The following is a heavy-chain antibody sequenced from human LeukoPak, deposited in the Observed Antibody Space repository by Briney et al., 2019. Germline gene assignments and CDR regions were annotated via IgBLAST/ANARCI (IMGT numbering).Heavy chain of an antibody. CDR3: ARARLTDYVWGRRTFDI. V-gene: IGHV3-48*03. J-gene: IGHJ3*02. D-gene: IGHD3-16*01. CDR1: GFTFSSYE. Sequence: GGSLRLSCAVSGFTFSSYEMNWVRQAPGKGLEWVSYTSSSGSTIYYADSVKGRFTISRDNAKKSLYLQMNSLRAEDTAVYYCARARLTDYVWGRRTFDIWGQGTMVTISS. CDR2: TSSSGSTI.